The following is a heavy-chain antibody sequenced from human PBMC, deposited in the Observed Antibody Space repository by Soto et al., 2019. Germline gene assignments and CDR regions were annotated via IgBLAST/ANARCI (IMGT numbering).Heavy chain of an antibody. D-gene: IGHD3-9*01. CDR3: AKLQMDDILTDDFDY. CDR2: ISYDGSNK. V-gene: IGHV3-30*18. CDR1: GFTFSSYG. J-gene: IGHJ4*02. Sequence: GGSLRLSCAASGFTFSSYGMHWVRQAPGKGLEWVAVISYDGSNKYYADSVKGRFTISRDNSKNTLYLQMNSLRAEDTAVYYCAKLQMDDILTDDFDYWGQGTLVTVSS.